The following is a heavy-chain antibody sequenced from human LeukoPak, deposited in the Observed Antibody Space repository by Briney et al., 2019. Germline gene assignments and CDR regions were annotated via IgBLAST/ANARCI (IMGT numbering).Heavy chain of an antibody. D-gene: IGHD5-18*01. CDR2: IYTSGST. V-gene: IGHV4-61*02. Sequence: SETLSLTCTVSGGSISSGSYYWSWIRQPAGKGLEWIGRIYTSGSTNYNPSLKSRVTISVDTSKNQFSLKLSSVTAADTAVYYCARGAGGYSYGYFDYWGQGTLVTVSS. CDR1: GGSISSGSYY. CDR3: ARGAGGYSYGYFDY. J-gene: IGHJ4*02.